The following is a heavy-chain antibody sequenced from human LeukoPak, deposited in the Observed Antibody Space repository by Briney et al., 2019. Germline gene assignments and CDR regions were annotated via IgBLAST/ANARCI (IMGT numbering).Heavy chain of an antibody. Sequence: GGSLRLSCAASGFIFSSYSMNWVRQAPGKGLEWVSSISSSSSYVYYADSVKGRFTISRDNAKNTMFLQMNNLRAEDTAVYYCAKEIDGFDVWGQGTLVTVSS. CDR3: AKEIDGFDV. J-gene: IGHJ3*01. CDR2: ISSSSSYV. CDR1: GFIFSSYS. V-gene: IGHV3-21*01.